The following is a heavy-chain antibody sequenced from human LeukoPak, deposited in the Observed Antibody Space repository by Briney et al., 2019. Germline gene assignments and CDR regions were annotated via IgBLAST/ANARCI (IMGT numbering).Heavy chain of an antibody. V-gene: IGHV4-39*07. CDR3: ARAHCSGGSCRTKYFQH. J-gene: IGHJ1*01. CDR1: GGSISSSSYY. Sequence: PSETLSLTCTVSGGSISSSSYYWGWIRQPPGKGLEWIGSIYYSGSTYYNPSLKSRVTISVDTSQNQFSLKLSSVTAADTAVYYCARAHCSGGSCRTKYFQHWGQGTLVTVSS. D-gene: IGHD2-15*01. CDR2: IYYSGST.